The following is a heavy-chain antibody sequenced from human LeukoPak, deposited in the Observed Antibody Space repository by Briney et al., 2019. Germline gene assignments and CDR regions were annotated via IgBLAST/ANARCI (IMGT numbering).Heavy chain of an antibody. Sequence: GASVKVSCKASGYTFTSYDINWVRQATGQGLEWMGWMNPNSGNTGYAQKFQGRVTITRNTSISTAYMELSSLRSEDTAVYYCARSDHNSWNAFDIWGQGTMVTVSS. CDR2: MNPNSGNT. J-gene: IGHJ3*02. CDR1: GYTFTSYD. D-gene: IGHD1-26*01. CDR3: ARSDHNSWNAFDI. V-gene: IGHV1-8*03.